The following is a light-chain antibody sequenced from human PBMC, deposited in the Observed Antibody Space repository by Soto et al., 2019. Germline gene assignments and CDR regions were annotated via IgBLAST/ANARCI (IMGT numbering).Light chain of an antibody. J-gene: IGKJ4*01. V-gene: IGKV3-15*01. CDR3: QQYNNWPHALP. CDR1: QSVSSN. CDR2: GAS. Sequence: EIVMTQSPATLSVSPGERATLSCRASQSVSSNLAWYQQKPGQAPRLLIYGASTRATGIPARFSGSGSGTEFTRTISSLQSEDFAVYYCQQYNNWPHALPFGGGTKVEIK.